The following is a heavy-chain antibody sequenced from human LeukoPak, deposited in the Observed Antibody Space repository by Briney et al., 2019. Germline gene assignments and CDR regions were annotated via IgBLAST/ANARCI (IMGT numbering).Heavy chain of an antibody. V-gene: IGHV5-51*01. CDR3: ARLDSGGFYFVPY. J-gene: IGHJ4*02. D-gene: IGHD3-22*01. Sequence: GESLKISCEASGYTFSNDWIGWVRPMPGKGLEWMGIIHPGNSESRYTPSFQGHVTFSVDKSITTAYLQWSSLEASDTAMYYCARLDSGGFYFVPYWGQGTLVTVSS. CDR2: IHPGNSES. CDR1: GYTFSNDW.